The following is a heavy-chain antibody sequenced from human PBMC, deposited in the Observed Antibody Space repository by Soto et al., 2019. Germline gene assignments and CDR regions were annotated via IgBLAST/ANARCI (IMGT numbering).Heavy chain of an antibody. Sequence: GGSLRLSCAASGFTFSSYGMHWVRQAPGKGLEWVAVIWYDGSNKYYADSVKGRFTISRDNAKNTLYLQMNSLRAEDTAVYYCARVPYCSSSGCYSRFDPWGQGTLVTVSS. CDR3: ARVPYCSSSGCYSRFDP. D-gene: IGHD2-15*01. J-gene: IGHJ5*02. CDR1: GFTFSSYG. CDR2: IWYDGSNK. V-gene: IGHV3-33*01.